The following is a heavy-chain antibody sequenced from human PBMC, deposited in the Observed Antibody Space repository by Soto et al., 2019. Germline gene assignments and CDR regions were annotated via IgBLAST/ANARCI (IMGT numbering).Heavy chain of an antibody. Sequence: TSETLSLTCTVSGGSISSSSYYWGWIRQPPGKGLEWIGSIYYSGSTYYNPSLKSRVTISVDTSKNQFSLKLSSVTAADTAVYYCARLYGSGSYYEVFDPWGQGTLVTVSS. V-gene: IGHV4-39*01. CDR3: ARLYGSGSYYEVFDP. J-gene: IGHJ5*02. D-gene: IGHD3-10*01. CDR1: GGSISSSSYY. CDR2: IYYSGST.